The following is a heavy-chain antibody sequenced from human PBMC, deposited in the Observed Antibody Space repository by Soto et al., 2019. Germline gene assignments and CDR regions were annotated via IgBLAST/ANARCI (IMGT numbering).Heavy chain of an antibody. CDR3: ARGAINYDLWSGPINGAMDV. D-gene: IGHD3-3*01. V-gene: IGHV4-34*01. CDR1: GGSFSDYN. J-gene: IGHJ6*02. Sequence: QVQLQQWGAGLSKPSETLSLTCVVYGGSFSDYNWNWIRQPPGKGLEWIGEINRSGVSSHNPSLKRRVTLSLDTSKNPFSLILTSVTAADTAVYYCARGAINYDLWSGPINGAMDVWGQGTTVTVSS. CDR2: INRSGVS.